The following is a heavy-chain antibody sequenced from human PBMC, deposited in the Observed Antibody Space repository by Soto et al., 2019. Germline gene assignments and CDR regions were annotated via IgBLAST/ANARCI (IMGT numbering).Heavy chain of an antibody. D-gene: IGHD6-19*01. CDR3: GRTRIAVAGSGYYSDMDI. V-gene: IGHV1-69*13. CDR2: IIPIFGTA. CDR1: GGTFSSYA. J-gene: IGHJ6*02. Sequence: VKVSCKASGGTFSSYAISWVRQAPGQGLEWMGGIIPIFGTANYAQKLQRRVKITADECTRTDYMELSSLRSEDTAVYYCGRTRIAVAGSGYYSDMDIWGQENTVTISS.